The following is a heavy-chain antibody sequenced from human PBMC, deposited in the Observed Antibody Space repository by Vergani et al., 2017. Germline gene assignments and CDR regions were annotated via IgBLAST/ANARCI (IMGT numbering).Heavy chain of an antibody. CDR2: INSKTDGGTT. D-gene: IGHD1-26*01. CDR3: TTGEWELFRAFDI. CDR1: GFTFSNAW. J-gene: IGHJ3*02. Sequence: EVQLVESGGGLVKPGGSLRLSCAASGFTFSNAWMSWVRQAPGKGLEWVGRINSKTDGGTTDYAAPVKGRFTISRDDSKNTLYLQMNSLKTEDTAVYYCTTGEWELFRAFDIWGQGTMVTVSS. V-gene: IGHV3-15*01.